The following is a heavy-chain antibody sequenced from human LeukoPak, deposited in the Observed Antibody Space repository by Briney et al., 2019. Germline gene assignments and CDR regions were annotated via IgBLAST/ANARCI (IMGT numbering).Heavy chain of an antibody. CDR1: GFTFSSYS. J-gene: IGHJ4*02. CDR3: ARDGGYCSSTSCFYYFDY. V-gene: IGHV3-48*01. Sequence: GGSLRLSCAASGFTFSSYSMNWVRQAPGKGLEWVSYISSSSSTIYYADSVKGRFTISRDNAKNSLYLQMNSLRAEDTAVYYCARDGGYCSSTSCFYYFDYWGQGTLVTVSS. D-gene: IGHD2-2*01. CDR2: ISSSSSTI.